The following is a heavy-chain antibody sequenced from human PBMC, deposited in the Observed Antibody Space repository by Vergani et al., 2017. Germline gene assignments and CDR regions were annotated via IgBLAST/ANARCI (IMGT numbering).Heavy chain of an antibody. CDR1: GFSLSNARMG. J-gene: IGHJ6*02. D-gene: IGHD3-3*01. Sequence: QVTLKESGPVLVKPTETLTLTCTVSGFSLSNARMGVSWIRQPPGKALEWLALIYWDDDKRYSPSLKSRLTITKDTSKNQVVLTMTNMDPVDTATYYCAHASGKYDFWSGSYYYYYGMDVWGQGTTVTVSS. CDR2: IYWDDDK. V-gene: IGHV2-5*08. CDR3: AHASGKYDFWSGSYYYYYGMDV.